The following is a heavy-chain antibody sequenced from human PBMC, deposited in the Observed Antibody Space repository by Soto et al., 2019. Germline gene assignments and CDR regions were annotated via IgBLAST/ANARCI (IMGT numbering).Heavy chain of an antibody. CDR3: AREGYSSSRNGAEYFQH. J-gene: IGHJ1*01. CDR2: IIPIFGTA. Sequence: QVQLVQSGAEVKKPGSSVKVSCKASGGTFSSYAISWVRQAPGQGLEWMGGIIPIFGTANYAQKFQGRVTMTADESTSTAYMELSSLRSEDTAVYYCAREGYSSSRNGAEYFQHWGQGTLVTVSS. D-gene: IGHD6-13*01. V-gene: IGHV1-69*01. CDR1: GGTFSSYA.